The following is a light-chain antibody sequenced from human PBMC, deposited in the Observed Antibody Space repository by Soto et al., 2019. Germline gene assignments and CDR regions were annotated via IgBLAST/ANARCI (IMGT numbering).Light chain of an antibody. J-gene: IGKJ5*01. CDR3: QQRSSWPPIT. V-gene: IGKV3-11*01. Sequence: EIVLTQSPATLSLSPGGRATLSCRASQSVSYYLAWYQQKPGQAPRLLIYGASKRATGIPARFSGSGSGTDFTLTISSLEPEDSAVYYCQQRSSWPPITFGQGTRLEIK. CDR2: GAS. CDR1: QSVSYY.